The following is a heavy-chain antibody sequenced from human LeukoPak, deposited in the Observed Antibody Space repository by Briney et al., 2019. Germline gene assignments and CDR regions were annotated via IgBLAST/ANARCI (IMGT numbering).Heavy chain of an antibody. CDR1: GFTFSSYS. J-gene: IGHJ6*02. V-gene: IGHV3-21*04. CDR2: ISSSSSYI. CDR3: AKTSRSISVAAPYGMDV. D-gene: IGHD6-19*01. Sequence: GGSLRLSCAASGFTFSSYSMNWVRQAPGKGLEWVSSISSSSSYIYYADSVKGRFTISRDNAKNSLYLQMNSLRAEDTALYYCAKTSRSISVAAPYGMDVWGQGTTVTVS.